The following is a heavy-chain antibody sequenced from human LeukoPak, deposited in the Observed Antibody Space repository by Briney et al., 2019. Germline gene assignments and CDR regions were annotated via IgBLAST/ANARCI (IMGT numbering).Heavy chain of an antibody. CDR1: GGSISSYY. V-gene: IGHV4-59*08. Sequence: SETLSLTCTVSGGSISSYYWSWIRQPPGKGLVWIGYIYYSGSTNYNPSLKSRVTISVDTSKNQFSLKLSSVTAADPAVYYCARHFLSYYDSSGYDYWGQGTLVTVSS. CDR2: IYYSGST. CDR3: ARHFLSYYDSSGYDY. J-gene: IGHJ4*02. D-gene: IGHD3-22*01.